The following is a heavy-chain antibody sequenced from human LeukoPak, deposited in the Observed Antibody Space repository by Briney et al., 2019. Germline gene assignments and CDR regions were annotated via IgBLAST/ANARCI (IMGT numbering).Heavy chain of an antibody. V-gene: IGHV3-7*01. CDR2: IEQDGSEK. Sequence: GGSLRLSCAASGFTFSTYAMSWVRQAPGKGLEWVANIEQDGSEKNYVDSVKGRFTISRDNAKNSLYLQMISLRAEDTAVYYCARDQGSSWYKADGFNIWGQGTMVTVSS. J-gene: IGHJ3*02. CDR3: ARDQGSSWYKADGFNI. D-gene: IGHD6-13*01. CDR1: GFTFSTYA.